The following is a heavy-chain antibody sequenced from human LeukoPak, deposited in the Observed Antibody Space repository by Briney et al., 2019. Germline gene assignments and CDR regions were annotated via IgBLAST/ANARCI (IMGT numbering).Heavy chain of an antibody. J-gene: IGHJ4*02. Sequence: GGSLRLSCAPSGFTFSSYAMTWVRQAPGKGLEWVSAIGSSGNTFYADSVKGRFTISRDNSKSTLYLQMNGLRVEDTAVYYCASWPVGWYGEDSWGQGTLVTVSS. CDR2: IGSSGNT. CDR3: ASWPVGWYGEDS. V-gene: IGHV3-23*01. D-gene: IGHD6-19*01. CDR1: GFTFSSYA.